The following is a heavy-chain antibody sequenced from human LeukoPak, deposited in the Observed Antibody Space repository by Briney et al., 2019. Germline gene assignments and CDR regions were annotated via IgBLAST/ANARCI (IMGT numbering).Heavy chain of an antibody. CDR3: ARDTAHYDFWSGYPIDKYGMDV. D-gene: IGHD3-3*01. CDR1: GFTFTNYW. J-gene: IGHJ6*02. CDR2: LPPDELDI. Sequence: PGGSLRLSCAASGFTFTNYWMHWVRQAPGMGLVWVSRLPPDELDIIYADSVKGRFTVSRDNAKNSLYLQMNSLRTEDTAVYYCARDTAHYDFWSGYPIDKYGMDVWGQGTTVTVSS. V-gene: IGHV3-74*01.